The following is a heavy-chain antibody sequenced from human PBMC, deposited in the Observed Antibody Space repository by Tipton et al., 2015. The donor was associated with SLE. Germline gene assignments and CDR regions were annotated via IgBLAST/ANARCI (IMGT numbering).Heavy chain of an antibody. CDR3: ARDYDFWGYYYYYGMDV. CDR2: IYYSGTT. Sequence: TLSLTCTVSGASISSHYWSWIRQPPGKGLEWIADIYYSGTTNYNPSLKSRVSLSIDASKNRFSLKLTSVTAADTAVYYCARDYDFWGYYYYYGMDVWGQGTTVTVSS. V-gene: IGHV4-59*11. D-gene: IGHD3-3*01. CDR1: GASISSHY. J-gene: IGHJ6*02.